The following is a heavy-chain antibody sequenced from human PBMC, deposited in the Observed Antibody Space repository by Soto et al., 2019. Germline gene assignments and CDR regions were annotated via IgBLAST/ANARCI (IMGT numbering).Heavy chain of an antibody. J-gene: IGHJ6*02. CDR1: GGSISSGGYY. Sequence: SETLSLTCTVSGGSISSGGYYWSWIRQHPGKGLEWIGYIYYSGSTYYNPSLKSRVTISVDRSKNQFSLKLSSVTAADTAVYYCARVCGGDCHYGMDVWGQGTTVTVSS. V-gene: IGHV4-31*03. CDR3: ARVCGGDCHYGMDV. CDR2: IYYSGST. D-gene: IGHD2-21*02.